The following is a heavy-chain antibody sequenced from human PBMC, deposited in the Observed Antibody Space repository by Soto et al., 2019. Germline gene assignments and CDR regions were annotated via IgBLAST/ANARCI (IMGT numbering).Heavy chain of an antibody. J-gene: IGHJ6*02. V-gene: IGHV4-39*01. D-gene: IGHD2-2*01. Sequence: PSETLSLTCTVSGCSISSGPYSWGWIRQPPGEGLEWIGTFYYSESTYYNPSLESRVTISVDTSKNQFSLKVSSVTVADTAVYYCARLGGYCSSTSCYGYYGMDVWGQGTTVTVS. CDR1: GCSISSGPYS. CDR2: FYYSEST. CDR3: ARLGGYCSSTSCYGYYGMDV.